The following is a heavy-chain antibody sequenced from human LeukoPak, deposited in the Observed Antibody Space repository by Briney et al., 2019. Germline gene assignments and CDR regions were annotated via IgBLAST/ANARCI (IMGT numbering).Heavy chain of an antibody. V-gene: IGHV4-59*12. D-gene: IGHD2-2*01. CDR3: ASTHMRDYYFYGMDV. J-gene: IGHJ6*02. CDR1: GGSISSYH. CDR2: IYYSVGT. Sequence: SETLSLSCTVSGGSISSYHWSWIRQPPGTGLEWIGHIYYSVGTNYNPSPQPRVTISVDASKNQYSLKVSSVTAADTAIYYCASTHMRDYYFYGMDVWGQETPVTVSS.